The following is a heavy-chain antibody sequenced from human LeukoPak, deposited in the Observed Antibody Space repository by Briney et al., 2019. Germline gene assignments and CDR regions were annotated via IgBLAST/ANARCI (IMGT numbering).Heavy chain of an antibody. CDR1: GGTFSSYA. CDR3: ARGGKLLLWFGELWADAFDI. Sequence: SVKVSCKASGGTFSSYAISWVRQALGQGLEWMGRIIPIFGIANYAQKFQGRVTITADKSTSTAYMELSSLRSEDTAVYYCARGGKLLLWFGELWADAFDIWGQGTMVTVSS. CDR2: IIPIFGIA. J-gene: IGHJ3*02. D-gene: IGHD3-10*01. V-gene: IGHV1-69*04.